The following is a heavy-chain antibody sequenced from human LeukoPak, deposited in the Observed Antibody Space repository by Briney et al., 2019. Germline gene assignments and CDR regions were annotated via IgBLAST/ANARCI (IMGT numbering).Heavy chain of an antibody. Sequence: PGGSLRLSCAASGFTFSSYSMNCVRQAPGKVLEWVSSISSSSSYIYYTDSVKGRFTISRDNAKNSLYLQMNSLRAEDTAVYYCARDSQYYYDSSGYKFWGQGTMVTVSS. V-gene: IGHV3-21*01. J-gene: IGHJ3*01. D-gene: IGHD3-22*01. CDR1: GFTFSSYS. CDR2: ISSSSSYI. CDR3: ARDSQYYYDSSGYKF.